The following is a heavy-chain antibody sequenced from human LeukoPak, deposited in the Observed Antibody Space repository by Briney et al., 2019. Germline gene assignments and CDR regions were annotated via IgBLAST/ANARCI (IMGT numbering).Heavy chain of an antibody. Sequence: GGCLRLSCAVAGFTFSYYGLHWVRQSPGKGLEWVAFISYHGINKYYADSVKGQFTISRDDSKNTVNLQLNSLRTEDTAVYYSAREGYNYADYYCYYMDVWGKGTTVTVSS. V-gene: IGHV3-30*01. CDR3: AREGYNYADYYCYYMDV. CDR2: ISYHGINK. CDR1: GFTFSYYG. J-gene: IGHJ6*03. D-gene: IGHD5-24*01.